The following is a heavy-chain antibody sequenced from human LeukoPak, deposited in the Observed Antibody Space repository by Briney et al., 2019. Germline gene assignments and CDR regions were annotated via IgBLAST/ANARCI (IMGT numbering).Heavy chain of an antibody. CDR1: GGSFSGYY. CDR3: ARGKYSSSWSRRMDYDYYMDV. J-gene: IGHJ6*03. V-gene: IGHV4-34*01. CDR2: INHSEST. Sequence: SETLSLTCAVYGGSFSGYYWSWIRQPPGKGLEWIGEINHSESTNYNPSLKSRVTISVDTSKNQFSLKLSSVTAADTAVYYCARGKYSSSWSRRMDYDYYMDVWGKGTTVTVSS. D-gene: IGHD6-6*01.